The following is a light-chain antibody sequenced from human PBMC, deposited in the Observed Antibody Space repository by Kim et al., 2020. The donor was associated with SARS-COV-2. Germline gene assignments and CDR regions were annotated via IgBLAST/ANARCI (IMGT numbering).Light chain of an antibody. J-gene: IGKJ2*01. CDR2: GAS. Sequence: EVVLTQSPGTLSLSPGETATLSCRASQSVSSRYLAWYRHKPGQAPRPLIYGASSRATGIPDRISGSGSGTDITLTIRRVEPEDFAVYYCQQYGGSPPRLTFGQGTKLEI. CDR1: QSVSSRY. V-gene: IGKV3-20*01. CDR3: QQYGGSPPRLT.